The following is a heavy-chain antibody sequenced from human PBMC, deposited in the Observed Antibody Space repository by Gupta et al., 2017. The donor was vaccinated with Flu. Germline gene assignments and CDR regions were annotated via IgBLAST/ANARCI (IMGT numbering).Heavy chain of an antibody. CDR3: AKDVSYYYGSGSWFDP. J-gene: IGHJ5*02. CDR2: SSGSGGST. D-gene: IGHD3-10*01. Sequence: EVQLLESGGGLVQPGGSLRLYCAASAFPFSSYAMSWVRQAPGKGLEWVSASSGSGGSTYYADSVKGRFTISRDNSKNTLYLQMNSLRAEDTAVYYCAKDVSYYYGSGSWFDPWGQGTLVTVSS. V-gene: IGHV3-23*01. CDR1: AFPFSSYA.